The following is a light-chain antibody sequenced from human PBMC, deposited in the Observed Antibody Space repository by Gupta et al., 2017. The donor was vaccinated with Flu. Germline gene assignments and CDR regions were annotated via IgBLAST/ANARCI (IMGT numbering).Light chain of an antibody. CDR2: KAS. CDR3: QQYNSYSCT. CDR1: QSISNW. J-gene: IGKJ4*01. V-gene: IGKV1-5*03. Sequence: PSTLSASVGDRVTITCRASQSISNWLAWYQQKPGKAPKLLIYKASSLESGVPSRFSGSGSGTEFTLTISSRQPDDFATYYCQQYNSYSCTFGGGTKVEIK.